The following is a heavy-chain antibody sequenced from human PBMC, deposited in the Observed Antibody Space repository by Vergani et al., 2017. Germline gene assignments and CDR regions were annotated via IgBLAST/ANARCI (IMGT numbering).Heavy chain of an antibody. CDR1: GGSISSGDYY. CDR3: ARASNYYDSSGYYPYYYGMDV. Sequence: QVQLQESGPGLVTPSQTLSLTCTVSGGSISSGDYYWSWIRQPPGKGLEWIGYIYYSGSTYYNPSLKSRVTISVDTSKNQFSLKLSSVTAADTAVYYCARASNYYDSSGYYPYYYGMDVWGQGTTVTVSS. D-gene: IGHD3-22*01. CDR2: IYYSGST. J-gene: IGHJ6*02. V-gene: IGHV4-30-4*08.